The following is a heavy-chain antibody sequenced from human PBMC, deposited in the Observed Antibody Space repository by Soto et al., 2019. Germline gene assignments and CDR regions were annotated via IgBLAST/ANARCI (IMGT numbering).Heavy chain of an antibody. Sequence: PGGSLRLSCAASGFSFSGHTMSWVRQAPGKGLEWVSAISGSGGSPAYADSVQGRFTISRDNPKNTLYLQMSSLRVEDTAIYYCAKVRCTSNTCYVPDHWGQGTLVTVSS. CDR1: GFSFSGHT. D-gene: IGHD2-15*01. V-gene: IGHV3-23*01. J-gene: IGHJ5*02. CDR3: AKVRCTSNTCYVPDH. CDR2: ISGSGGSP.